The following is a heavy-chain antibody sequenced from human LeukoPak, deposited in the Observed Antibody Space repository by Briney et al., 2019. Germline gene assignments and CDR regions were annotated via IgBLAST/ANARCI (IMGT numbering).Heavy chain of an antibody. CDR3: AKDYYDSSGYYLDY. CDR2: ISGSGIST. D-gene: IGHD3-22*01. J-gene: IGHJ4*02. Sequence: GGSLRLSCAASGFTFSSYTMSWVRQASGMGLEWVSAISGSGISTYYADSVKGRFTISRDNSKNTLFLQMNSLRAEDTAIYYCAKDYYDSSGYYLDYWGQGTLVTVSS. V-gene: IGHV3-23*01. CDR1: GFTFSSYT.